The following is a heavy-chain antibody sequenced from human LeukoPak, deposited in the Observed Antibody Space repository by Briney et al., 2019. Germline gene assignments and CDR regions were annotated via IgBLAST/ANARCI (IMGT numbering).Heavy chain of an antibody. J-gene: IGHJ4*02. CDR1: GFTFSSYS. D-gene: IGHD3-10*01. CDR3: ATLYGSARGAFDS. V-gene: IGHV3-21*01. Sequence: GGSLRLSCAASGFTFSSYSMNWVRQAPGKGLEWVSSISSSSSYIYYADSVKGRFTISRDNAKNSLYLQMNSLRAEDTAVYYCATLYGSARGAFDSWGQGTLVTVSS. CDR2: ISSSSSYI.